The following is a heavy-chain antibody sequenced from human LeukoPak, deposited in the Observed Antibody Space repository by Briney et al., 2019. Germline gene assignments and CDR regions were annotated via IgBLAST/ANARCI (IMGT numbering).Heavy chain of an antibody. CDR3: TTHRSSGRAFDI. V-gene: IGHV3-48*01. CDR1: GFTFSSYS. D-gene: IGHD6-6*01. Sequence: GGSLRLSCAASGFTFSSYSMNWVRQAPGKGLEWVSYISSSSSTIYYADSVRGRFTISRDNSKNTLYLQMNSLRAEDTAVYYCTTHRSSGRAFDIWGQGTMVTVS. CDR2: ISSSSSTI. J-gene: IGHJ3*02.